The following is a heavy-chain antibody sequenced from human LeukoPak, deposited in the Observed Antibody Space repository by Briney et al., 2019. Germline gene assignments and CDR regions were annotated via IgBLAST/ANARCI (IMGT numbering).Heavy chain of an antibody. Sequence: SETLSLTCTVSGYSISNGYYWDLIRQPPGRGLEWIGNIYRSGSTSYNPSLKSRVTISVDTSNNQFSPKVNSVTAADPAVYYCARRHSSGWFYYWGQGTLVTVSS. CDR3: ARRHSSGWFYY. CDR1: GYSISNGYY. J-gene: IGHJ4*02. D-gene: IGHD6-19*01. V-gene: IGHV4-38-2*02. CDR2: IYRSGST.